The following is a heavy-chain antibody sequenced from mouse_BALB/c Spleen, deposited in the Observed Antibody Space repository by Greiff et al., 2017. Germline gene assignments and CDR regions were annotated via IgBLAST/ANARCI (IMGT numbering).Heavy chain of an antibody. CDR2: ISTYYGNT. CDR1: GYTFTDYA. Sequence: VQRVESGPELVRPGVSVKFSCKGSGYTFTDYAMHWVKQSHAKSLVWIGVISTYYGNTNYNQKFKGKATMTVDKSSSTAYMERASLTSEDSAVYCYARENWEENYFDYWGQGTTLTVSA. CDR3: ARENWEENYFDY. J-gene: IGHJ2*01. D-gene: IGHD4-1*01. V-gene: IGHV1-67*01.